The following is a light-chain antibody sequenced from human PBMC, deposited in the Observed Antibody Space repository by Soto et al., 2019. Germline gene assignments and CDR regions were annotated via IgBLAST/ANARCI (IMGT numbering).Light chain of an antibody. CDR3: QQRTDRPPWT. CDR1: QSIGLA. Sequence: EIVLTQSPATLSLSPGERATLPCRASQSIGLAIAWYQHKPGQAPRLLIFDASQRATGIPARFRGSGSGTDFTISISSLEPEDFAVYYCQQRTDRPPWTFGQGTKVESK. CDR2: DAS. J-gene: IGKJ1*01. V-gene: IGKV3-11*01.